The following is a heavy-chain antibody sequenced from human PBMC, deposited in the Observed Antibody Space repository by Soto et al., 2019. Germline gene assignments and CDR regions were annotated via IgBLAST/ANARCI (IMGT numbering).Heavy chain of an antibody. V-gene: IGHV3-21*01. CDR3: ARESGSYFLGLDY. D-gene: IGHD1-26*01. CDR2: ISSSSSYI. CDR1: GFSLSSYS. J-gene: IGHJ4*02. Sequence: GGALRPSCAASGFSLSSYSMNWVRPAPGKGLEWVSSISSSSSYIYYADSVKGRFTISRDNAKNSLYLQMNSLRAEDTAVYYCARESGSYFLGLDYWGQGTLVTVSS.